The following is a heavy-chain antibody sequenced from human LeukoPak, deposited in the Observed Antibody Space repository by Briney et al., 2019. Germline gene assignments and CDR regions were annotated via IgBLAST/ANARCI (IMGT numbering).Heavy chain of an antibody. D-gene: IGHD4-17*01. Sequence: GGSLRLSCAASGFTFIGYWMSWVRQAPGKGLEWVANIKQEGSEEYYVDSVKGRFTISRDNAKNSLYLQMNSLSVADTALYYCARAQAYGDSRLVLDYWGQGTLVTASS. CDR3: ARAQAYGDSRLVLDY. CDR1: GFTFIGYW. CDR2: IKQEGSEE. J-gene: IGHJ4*02. V-gene: IGHV3-7*03.